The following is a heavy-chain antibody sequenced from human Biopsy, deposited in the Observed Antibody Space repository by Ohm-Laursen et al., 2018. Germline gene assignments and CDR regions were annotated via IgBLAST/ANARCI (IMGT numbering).Heavy chain of an antibody. J-gene: IGHJ6*02. CDR3: ARGRGYCGGDCYPTYYYNYGMDV. CDR1: GESFNGYY. D-gene: IGHD2-21*02. Sequence: GTLSLTCAVYGESFNGYYWSWIRQTPGKGLEWIGEINHSGRTNYNPSLKSRVTISVDTSKNQFSLKVSSVTAADTVVYYCARGRGYCGGDCYPTYYYNYGMDVWGQGTTVTVSS. CDR2: INHSGRT. V-gene: IGHV4-34*01.